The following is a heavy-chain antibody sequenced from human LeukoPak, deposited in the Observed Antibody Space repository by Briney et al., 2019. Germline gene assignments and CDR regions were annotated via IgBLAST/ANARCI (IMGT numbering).Heavy chain of an antibody. J-gene: IGHJ4*02. CDR1: GFTFSSYA. V-gene: IGHV3-23*01. CDR2: ISGSDGST. D-gene: IGHD1-26*01. Sequence: GGSLRLSCEASGFTFSSYAMSWVRQAPWKGLEWVSGISGSDGSTYYADSVKGRFTISRDNSKNTLYLQMNSLRAEDTAVYYCARNFIGLSNYFDYWGQGTLVTVSS. CDR3: ARNFIGLSNYFDY.